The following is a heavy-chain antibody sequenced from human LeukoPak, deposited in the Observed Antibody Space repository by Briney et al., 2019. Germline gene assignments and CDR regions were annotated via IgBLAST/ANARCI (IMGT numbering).Heavy chain of an antibody. CDR3: ARPPSTLPAVIPDY. J-gene: IGHJ4*02. V-gene: IGHV3-74*01. D-gene: IGHD2-2*01. CDR2: IKTDGSST. CDR1: GFTFSSYW. Sequence: GGSLRLSCAASGFTFSSYWMHWVRQAPGKGLVWVSRIKTDGSSTDYADSVKGRFTISRDNAKNTLYLQMNSLRAEDTAVYYCARPPSTLPAVIPDYWGQGTLVTVSS.